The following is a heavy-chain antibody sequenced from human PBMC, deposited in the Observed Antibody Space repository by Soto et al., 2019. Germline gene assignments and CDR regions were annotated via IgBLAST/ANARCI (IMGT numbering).Heavy chain of an antibody. Sequence: GGSLRLSCAASGFTFSSYSMNWVRQAPGKGLEWVSYISSSSSTIYYADSVKGRFTISRDNAKNSLYLQMNSLRDEDTAVYYCARDSWTPVGPTFGGVIVPFDYWGQGTLVTVSS. J-gene: IGHJ4*02. D-gene: IGHD3-16*02. CDR1: GFTFSSYS. V-gene: IGHV3-48*02. CDR2: ISSSSSTI. CDR3: ARDSWTPVGPTFGGVIVPFDY.